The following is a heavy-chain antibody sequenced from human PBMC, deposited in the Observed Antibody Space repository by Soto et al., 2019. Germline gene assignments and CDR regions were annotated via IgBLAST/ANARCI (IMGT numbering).Heavy chain of an antibody. CDR2: IYWDDDK. V-gene: IGHV2-5*02. J-gene: IGHJ5*02. CDR3: AHYVSASPAGWFDP. D-gene: IGHD3-10*01. Sequence: QITLKESGPTLVKPTQTLTLTCSFSGLSLSTSGEAVGWIRQPPGKALEWLALIYWDDDKFFNPTLKTRLTIPKSTXXNPVVLTLTNTDPVDTATYSCAHYVSASPAGWFDPWGQGVLVTVSS. CDR1: GLSLSTSGEA.